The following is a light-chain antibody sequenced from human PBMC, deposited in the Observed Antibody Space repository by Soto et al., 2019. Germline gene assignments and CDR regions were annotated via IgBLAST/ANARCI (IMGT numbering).Light chain of an antibody. CDR1: QSVNSN. CDR3: QQYNNWYT. V-gene: IGKV3-15*01. J-gene: IGKJ2*01. CDR2: GAS. Sequence: EIVMTQSPATLSVSPGERATLSCRASQSVNSNLAWYQQKPGQAPRLLMYGASTRATGVPARFSGSVSGTEFTLTISSMQSEDFAVSYCQQYNNWYTFGQGTKLDIK.